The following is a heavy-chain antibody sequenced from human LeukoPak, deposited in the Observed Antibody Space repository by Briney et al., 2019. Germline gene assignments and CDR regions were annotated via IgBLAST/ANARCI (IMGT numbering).Heavy chain of an antibody. V-gene: IGHV4-61*02. CDR2: IYTSGST. D-gene: IGHD6-6*01. J-gene: IGHJ6*03. CDR1: GGSISSGSYY. CDR3: ARGSLVTGYYYMDV. Sequence: SETLSLTCTVSGGSISSGSYYWSWIRQPAGKGLEWIGRIYTSGSTNYNPSLKSRVTISVDTSKNQFSLKLSSVTAADTAVYYCARGSLVTGYYYMDVWGKGTTVTVSS.